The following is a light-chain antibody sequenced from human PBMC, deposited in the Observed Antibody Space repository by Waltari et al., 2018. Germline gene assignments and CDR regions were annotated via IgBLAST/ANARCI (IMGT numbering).Light chain of an antibody. CDR3: NSYTGSSSWV. V-gene: IGLV2-14*01. CDR2: DVS. Sequence: QSALTQPASVSGSPGQSITISCYGTSSDIDFYNYVSWYQQHPGKAPKLRIYDVSQRPSGVSDRFSGSKSGNTASLTISGLQAEDEADYYCNSYTGSSSWVFGGGTKVTVL. J-gene: IGLJ3*02. CDR1: SSDIDFYNY.